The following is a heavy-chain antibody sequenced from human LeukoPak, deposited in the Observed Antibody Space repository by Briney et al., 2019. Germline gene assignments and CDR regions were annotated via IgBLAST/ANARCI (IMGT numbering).Heavy chain of an antibody. CDR3: ARHSSGLDSFDY. CDR2: ISGSGGST. CDR1: GFTFNNYG. D-gene: IGHD6-19*01. V-gene: IGHV3-23*01. Sequence: GGSLRLSCAASGFTFNNYGMSWVRQAPGKGLEWVSAISGSGGSTYYGDSVKGRFTISRDNSKNTLYLQMNSLRAEDTAVYYCARHSSGLDSFDYWGQGTLVTVSS. J-gene: IGHJ4*02.